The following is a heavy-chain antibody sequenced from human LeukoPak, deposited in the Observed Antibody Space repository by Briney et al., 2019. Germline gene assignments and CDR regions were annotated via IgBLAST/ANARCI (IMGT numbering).Heavy chain of an antibody. Sequence: SETLSLTCAVYGGSFSGYYWSWIRQPPGKGQEWIGEINHSGSTNYNPSLKSRVTISVDTSKNQFSLKLSSVTAADTAVYYCARRRGAYYYDSSGYRFDYWGQGTLVTVSS. V-gene: IGHV4-34*01. CDR1: GGSFSGYY. CDR2: INHSGST. CDR3: ARRRGAYYYDSSGYRFDY. D-gene: IGHD3-22*01. J-gene: IGHJ4*02.